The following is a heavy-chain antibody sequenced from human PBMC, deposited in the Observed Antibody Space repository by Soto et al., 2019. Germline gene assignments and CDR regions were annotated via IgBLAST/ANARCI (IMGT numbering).Heavy chain of an antibody. J-gene: IGHJ4*02. D-gene: IGHD3-16*01. V-gene: IGHV3-9*01. Sequence: GGSLRLSCAVPGFTFDDNAMHWARQAPEKGLEWVSGINWKSDIGYADSVKGRFTISRDNAENSLYLQMNSLRAEDTALYYCAISQDRGGRTTFIYWGQGTQVTVSS. CDR3: AISQDRGGRTTFIY. CDR1: GFTFDDNA. CDR2: INWKSDI.